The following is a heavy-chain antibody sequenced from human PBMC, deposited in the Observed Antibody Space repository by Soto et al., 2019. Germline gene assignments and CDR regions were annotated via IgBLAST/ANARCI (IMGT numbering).Heavy chain of an antibody. V-gene: IGHV5-51*01. CDR2: IYPGDSDT. CDR1: GYSFASYW. CDR3: ARTRSFTLGFYYDGMDV. J-gene: IGHJ6*02. Sequence: PGASLKISCQGSGYSFASYWIGWVRQMPGKDLEWMGIIYPGDSDTRYSPSFQGQVTNSAVKSLRTAYLQWTSLKASATALYYCARTRSFTLGFYYDGMDVLGQGTTVTVS. D-gene: IGHD6-6*01.